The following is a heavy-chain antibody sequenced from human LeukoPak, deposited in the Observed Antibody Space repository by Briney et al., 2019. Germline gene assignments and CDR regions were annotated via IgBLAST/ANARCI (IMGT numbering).Heavy chain of an antibody. D-gene: IGHD5-18*01. CDR2: VYYSGTT. V-gene: IGHV4-39*07. J-gene: IGHJ6*03. CDR1: GGSISLSYYY. Sequence: SETLSLTCSVSGGSISLSYYYWGWIRQPPGKALEWIGSVYYSGTTSYNPSLKSRVTISVDMSKNHFSLRLSSVTAADTAMYYCARGSRGYSYGYYYYYYYMDVWGKGTTVTVSS. CDR3: ARGSRGYSYGYYYYYYYMDV.